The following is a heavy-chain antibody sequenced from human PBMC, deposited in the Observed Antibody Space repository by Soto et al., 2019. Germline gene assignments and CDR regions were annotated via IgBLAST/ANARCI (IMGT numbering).Heavy chain of an antibody. CDR2: LSSSGSYI. CDR3: ARAVVCSSSNGFGSGAFDI. CDR1: GFTFNEYY. V-gene: IGHV3-21*01. J-gene: IGHJ3*02. Sequence: GGSLRPSCAASGFTFNEYYMNWARPAPGKGLEWGSSLSSSGSYIYNAHSVKSRYTTSRDNPPNSLYLQMNSLRAQDTGVSYCARAVVCSSSNGFGSGAFDIWGQGAMVTVSS. D-gene: IGHD2-2*01.